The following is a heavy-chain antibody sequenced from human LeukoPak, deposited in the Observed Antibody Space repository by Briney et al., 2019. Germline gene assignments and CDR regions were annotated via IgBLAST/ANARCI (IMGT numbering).Heavy chain of an antibody. CDR3: ARASGIAARGYFDY. J-gene: IGHJ4*02. V-gene: IGHV1-18*01. D-gene: IGHD6-6*01. Sequence: GASVTVSCKPSGYTFTSYGISWVRQAPGHGMEWMGWISAYNGNTNYAQKLQGRVTMNTDTSTSTAYMELRSLRSDDTAVYYCARASGIAARGYFDYWGQGTLVTVSS. CDR1: GYTFTSYG. CDR2: ISAYNGNT.